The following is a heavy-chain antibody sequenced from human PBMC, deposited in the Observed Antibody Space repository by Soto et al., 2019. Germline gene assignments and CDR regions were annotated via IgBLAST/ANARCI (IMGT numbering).Heavy chain of an antibody. CDR1: GFTFSSYA. D-gene: IGHD6-13*01. V-gene: IGHV3-23*01. Sequence: EVQLLESGGGLVQPGGSLRLSCAASGFTFSSYAMSWVRQAPGKGLEWVSAISGSGGSTKYADSVKGRFTISRNNSKNPLYLQMNSLRAEDTAVYYCAYSSTPFDYWGQGTLVTVSS. J-gene: IGHJ4*02. CDR3: AYSSTPFDY. CDR2: ISGSGGST.